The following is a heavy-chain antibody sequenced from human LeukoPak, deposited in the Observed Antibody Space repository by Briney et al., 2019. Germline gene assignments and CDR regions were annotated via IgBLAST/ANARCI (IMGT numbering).Heavy chain of an antibody. CDR2: IYYSGST. CDR1: GGSISSSSYY. J-gene: IGHJ6*03. D-gene: IGHD3-10*01. V-gene: IGHV4-61*05. Sequence: PSETLSLTCTVSGGSISSSSYYWGWIRQPPGKGLEWIGYIYYSGSTNYNPSLKSRVTISVDTSKNQFSLKLSSVTAADTAVYYCARVTDIAPPYGSAVYYYMDVWGKGTTVTISS. CDR3: ARVTDIAPPYGSAVYYYMDV.